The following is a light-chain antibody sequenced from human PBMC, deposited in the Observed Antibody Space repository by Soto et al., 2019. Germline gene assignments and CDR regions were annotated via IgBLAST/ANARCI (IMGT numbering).Light chain of an antibody. CDR3: QQYGASPFT. CDR2: GAS. Sequence: VVLTQSPATLSLSPGERATLSCRASRHVYINALAWYQQKPGRTPTLLIFGASTRATDIPDRLSRTESGTDFSLTIHGVEPEDSAVYYCQQYGASPFTFGPGTRVEI. V-gene: IGKV3-20*01. CDR1: RHVYINA. J-gene: IGKJ3*01.